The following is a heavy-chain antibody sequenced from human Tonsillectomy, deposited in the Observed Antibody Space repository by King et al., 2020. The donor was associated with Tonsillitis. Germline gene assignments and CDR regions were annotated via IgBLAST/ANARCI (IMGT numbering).Heavy chain of an antibody. CDR1: GYTFTNYG. CDR3: ARVRAPINYYYYMDV. CDR2: ITTYNGNT. J-gene: IGHJ6*03. Sequence: QLVQSGAEVKKPGASVKVSCKASGYTFTNYGISWVRQAPGQGLEWMGWITTYNGNTNYAQKVQGRVTMTTDTSTSTAYMELRSLRSDDTAVYYCARVRAPINYYYYMDVWGKGTTVTVS. V-gene: IGHV1-18*01.